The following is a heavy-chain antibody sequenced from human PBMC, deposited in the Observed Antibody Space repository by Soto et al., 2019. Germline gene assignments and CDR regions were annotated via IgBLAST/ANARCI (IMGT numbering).Heavy chain of an antibody. J-gene: IGHJ4*02. V-gene: IGHV3-30*03. CDR2: ISYDGRNK. Sequence: QVQLEESGGGVVQPGGSLRLSCAASGFTFSSHDIHWVRQAPGKGLEWVALISYDGRNKFYADSVKDRITISRDNSMNSLYLQLSSLRPEDTAVYHCATGPPYCRGDCYLDYWGRGALVTVSS. D-gene: IGHD2-21*01. CDR1: GFTFSSHD. CDR3: ATGPPYCRGDCYLDY.